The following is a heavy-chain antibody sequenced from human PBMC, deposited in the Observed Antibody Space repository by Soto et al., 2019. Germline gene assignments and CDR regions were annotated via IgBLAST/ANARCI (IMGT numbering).Heavy chain of an antibody. J-gene: IGHJ4*02. CDR3: VKEGGFKQPFDY. D-gene: IGHD5-12*01. CDR2: INKGGDAT. V-gene: IGHV3-23*01. Sequence: GGSLRLSCASSVFTFISYGMGWVRQAPGKGLDFVSAINKGGDATFYADSVKGRFTISRDNSKNTLFLQMDSLRAEDTALYYCVKEGGFKQPFDYWGQGTLVNVS. CDR1: VFTFISYG.